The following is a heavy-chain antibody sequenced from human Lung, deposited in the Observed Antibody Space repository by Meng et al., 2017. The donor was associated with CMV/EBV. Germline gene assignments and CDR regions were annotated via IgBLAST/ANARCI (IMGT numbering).Heavy chain of an antibody. V-gene: IGHV4-4*02. D-gene: IGHD6-19*01. CDR3: ASFPPPGKQWLVTDY. CDR2: IYHSGST. CDR1: GGSISSSNW. Sequence: QAQVQGSGPGGVEPSGALSLTCSVSGGSISSSNWWSWVRQHPGKGLEWIWEIYHSGSTNYNPSLKSRVTISVDKSKNQFSLKLSSVTAADTAVYYCASFPPPGKQWLVTDYWGQGTLVTVSS. J-gene: IGHJ4*02.